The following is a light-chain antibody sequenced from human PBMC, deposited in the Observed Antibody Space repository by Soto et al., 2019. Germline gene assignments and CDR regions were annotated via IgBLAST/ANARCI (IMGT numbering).Light chain of an antibody. CDR1: SSNIGSHT. V-gene: IGLV1-44*01. Sequence: QSVLTQPPSASGTPGQTIAISCSGGSSNIGSHTVNWYQQLPGTAPRLLIYSNTQRPSGVPDRFSGSKYGTSASLAISGLQSEYEGDYCCAAWDDSLNGVVFGGGTKVTVL. CDR2: SNT. J-gene: IGLJ2*01. CDR3: AAWDDSLNGVV.